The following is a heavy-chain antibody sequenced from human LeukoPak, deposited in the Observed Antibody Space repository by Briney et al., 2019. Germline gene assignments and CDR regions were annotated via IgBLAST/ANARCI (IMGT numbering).Heavy chain of an antibody. J-gene: IGHJ4*02. CDR3: AKDAVFGDYEWVFDY. Sequence: PGGSLRLSCAASGFSFSSCGMHWVRQGPGKGLEWVAVISYDGSNKYYADSVKGRFTISGDNSKNTLYLQMNSLRAEDTAVYYCAKDAVFGDYEWVFDYWGQGTLVTVSS. CDR1: GFSFSSCG. V-gene: IGHV3-30*18. CDR2: ISYDGSNK. D-gene: IGHD4-17*01.